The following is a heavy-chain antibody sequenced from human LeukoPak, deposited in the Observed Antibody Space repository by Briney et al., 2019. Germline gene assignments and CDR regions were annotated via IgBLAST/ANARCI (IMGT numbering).Heavy chain of an antibody. Sequence: GGSLRLSCAASGFTFSSHAMSWVRQAPGKGLEWVSGISWNSGSIGYADSVKGRFTISRDNAKNSPYLQMNSLRAEDTALYYCAKSGSYYADYFDYWGQGTLVTVSS. CDR1: GFTFSSHA. J-gene: IGHJ4*02. V-gene: IGHV3-9*01. CDR3: AKSGSYYADYFDY. CDR2: ISWNSGSI. D-gene: IGHD1-26*01.